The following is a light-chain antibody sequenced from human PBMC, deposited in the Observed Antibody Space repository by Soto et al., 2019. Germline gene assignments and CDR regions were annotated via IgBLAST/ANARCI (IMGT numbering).Light chain of an antibody. Sequence: DIQMTQSPSSLSASVGDRVAITCRASQGISNYLAWYQQKPGKVPKLLIYAASTLQSGVPCRFSGSGSGTDFTLTISSLQPEDVATYYCQKYNSATFTFGPGTKVDIK. CDR2: AAS. CDR1: QGISNY. V-gene: IGKV1-27*01. CDR3: QKYNSATFT. J-gene: IGKJ3*01.